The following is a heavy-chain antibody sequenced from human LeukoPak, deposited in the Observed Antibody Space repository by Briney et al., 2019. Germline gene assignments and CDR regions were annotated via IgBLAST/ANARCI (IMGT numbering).Heavy chain of an antibody. V-gene: IGHV4-4*07. J-gene: IGHJ6*03. CDR3: ARSPYSSGPYYYYYMDV. Sequence: PSETLSLTCTVSGGSIRSYYWNWIRQPAGKGLEWIGHIYTSGTTNYNPPLKSRVTMSLDTSKNQFSLKVSSVTAADTALYYCARSPYSSGPYYYYYMDVWGKGTTVTISS. D-gene: IGHD6-19*01. CDR2: IYTSGTT. CDR1: GGSIRSYY.